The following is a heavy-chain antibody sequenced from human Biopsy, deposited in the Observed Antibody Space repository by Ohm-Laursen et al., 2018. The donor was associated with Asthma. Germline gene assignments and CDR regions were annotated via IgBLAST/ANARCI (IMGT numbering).Heavy chain of an antibody. CDR3: ARCGGDCPIRGFDS. CDR1: GGSISGYY. Sequence: SETLSLTCTVSGGSISGYYWSWIRQPPGKGLEWIGYISYSVEYSGSTNYNPSLKSRVTISVDTSKNQFSLKLSSVTAADMAVYYCARCGGDCPIRGFDSWGPGTLVTVSS. CDR2: ISYSVEYSGST. D-gene: IGHD2-21*02. J-gene: IGHJ4*02. V-gene: IGHV4-59*01.